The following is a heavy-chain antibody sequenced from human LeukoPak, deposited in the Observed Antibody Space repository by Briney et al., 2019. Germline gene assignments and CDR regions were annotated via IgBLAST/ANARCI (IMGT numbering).Heavy chain of an antibody. CDR2: ISGSGGST. CDR1: GFTFSSYA. V-gene: IGHV3-23*01. Sequence: GGSLRLSCAASGFTFSSYAMSWVRQAPGKGLEWVSAISGSGGSTYYADSVKGRFTISRDNSKNTLYLQMNSLRAEDTAVYYCAKRLALYDFWSGSDYWGQGTLVTVSS. D-gene: IGHD3-3*01. CDR3: AKRLALYDFWSGSDY. J-gene: IGHJ4*02.